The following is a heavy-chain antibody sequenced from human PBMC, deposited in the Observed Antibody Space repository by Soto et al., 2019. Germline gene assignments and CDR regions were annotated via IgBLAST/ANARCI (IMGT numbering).Heavy chain of an antibody. V-gene: IGHV4-39*01. CDR3: ARGGYCSGASCAYMGHYYYYGMDV. D-gene: IGHD2-15*01. Sequence: SETLSLTCTVSGGSISSSNYYWGWIRQPRGQGLEWIGSIYYSGSTYYNPSLKSRVTISVDTSKNQFSLKLSSVTAADTAMYYCARGGYCSGASCAYMGHYYYYGMDVWGQGTTVT. CDR1: GGSISSSNYY. J-gene: IGHJ6*02. CDR2: IYYSGST.